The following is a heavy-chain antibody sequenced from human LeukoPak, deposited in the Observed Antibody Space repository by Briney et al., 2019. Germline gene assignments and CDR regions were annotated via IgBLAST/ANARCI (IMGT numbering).Heavy chain of an antibody. D-gene: IGHD6-13*01. V-gene: IGHV1-8*01. CDR1: GYTFTSYD. Sequence: GASVKVSCKASGYTFTSYDINWVRQATGQGLEWMGWMSPNSGNTGYAQKFQGRVTMTRNTSISTAYMELSSLRSKDTAVYYCARDQGGYYSSSWVFDYWGQGTLVTVSS. J-gene: IGHJ4*02. CDR3: ARDQGGYYSSSWVFDY. CDR2: MSPNSGNT.